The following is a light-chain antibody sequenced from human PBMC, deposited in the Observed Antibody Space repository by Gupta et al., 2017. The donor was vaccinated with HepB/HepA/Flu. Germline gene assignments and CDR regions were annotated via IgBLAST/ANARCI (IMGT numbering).Light chain of an antibody. CDR1: ESFLCSSDNRNY. CDR2: WAS. J-gene: IGKJ1*01. V-gene: IGKV4-1*01. Sequence: DIVMTQSPYSLAVSLGERATINCKSSESFLCSSDNRNYLAWYQQKPGQPPKLVIHWASSRESGVPDSFSGSGSGTDFTLTISSRQAEDVAVYYCQQQLRTPPTFGQGTKVDIK. CDR3: QQQLRTPPT.